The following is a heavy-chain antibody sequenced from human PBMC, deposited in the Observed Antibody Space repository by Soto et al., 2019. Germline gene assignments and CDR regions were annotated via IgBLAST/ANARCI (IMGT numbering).Heavy chain of an antibody. J-gene: IGHJ3*02. V-gene: IGHV4-39*01. Sequence: PSENLSHTSTVAGGSSSRSRYYWVWIRQPPGTGLEWIGSLYYRGSTSYNPSLTRRVTISVDTSKNQFSLKLSSVTAADTAVYYCARHLRSGYCSGGSCSGAFDIWGQGTMVT. D-gene: IGHD2-15*01. CDR3: ARHLRSGYCSGGSCSGAFDI. CDR1: GGSSSRSRYY. CDR2: LYYRGST.